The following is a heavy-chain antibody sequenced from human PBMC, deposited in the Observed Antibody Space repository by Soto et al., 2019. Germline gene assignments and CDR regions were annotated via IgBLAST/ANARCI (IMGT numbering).Heavy chain of an antibody. CDR1: GVSFTGYY. CDR3: ARGYGRFAH. D-gene: IGHD3-10*01. CDR2: INHYGST. V-gene: IGHV4-34*02. Sequence: QVQLQQWGAGLLKPSESLSLTCGVSGVSFTGYYWTWIRQAPGKGLEWIGEINHYGSTNYNPSLKGRVTISLDTSKNQFSLRLASLSAADAAVYYCARGYGRFAHWGQGTLVTVSS. J-gene: IGHJ4*02.